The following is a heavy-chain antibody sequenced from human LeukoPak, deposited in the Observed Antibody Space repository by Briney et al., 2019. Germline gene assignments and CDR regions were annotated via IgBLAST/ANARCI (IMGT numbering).Heavy chain of an antibody. CDR1: GYSISSGYY. CDR2: MYHTGST. J-gene: IGHJ5*02. CDR3: ARVPGPNWFDP. V-gene: IGHV4-38-2*02. Sequence: PSETLSLTCTVSGYSISSGYYWGWIRQPPGKGLEWIGSMYHTGSTYYNPSLKSRVTISVDTFKNQFSLKLSSVTAADTAVYYCARVPGPNWFDPWGQGTLVTVSS.